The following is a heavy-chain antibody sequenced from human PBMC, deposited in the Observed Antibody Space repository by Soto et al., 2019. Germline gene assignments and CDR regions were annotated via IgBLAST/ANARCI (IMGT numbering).Heavy chain of an antibody. J-gene: IGHJ3*02. CDR2: IYSGGST. CDR1: GFTVSSNY. CDR3: ARSESSGIDVFDI. D-gene: IGHD3-22*01. Sequence: GGSLRLSCAASGFTVSSNYMSWVRQAPGKGLEWVSVIYSGGSTYAASVKGRFTISRDDSKNSLFLQMNSLKTEDTAVYYCARSESSGIDVFDIWGQGTMVTVSS. V-gene: IGHV3-66*01.